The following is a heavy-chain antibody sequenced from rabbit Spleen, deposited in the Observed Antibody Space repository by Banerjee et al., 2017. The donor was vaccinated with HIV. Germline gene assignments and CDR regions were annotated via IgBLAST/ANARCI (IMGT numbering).Heavy chain of an antibody. D-gene: IGHD4-2*01. J-gene: IGHJ4*01. CDR2: IYAGTGST. Sequence: QSLEESGGGLVQPEGSLALTCKASGLDFSSSYYMCWVRQAPGKGLEWIGCIYAGTGSTYYASWVNGRFTISRSTSLNTVTLQMASLTAADTATYFCARSVPGSSACRLWGQGTLVTVS. CDR3: ARSVPGSSACRL. CDR1: GLDFSSSYY. V-gene: IGHV1S43*01.